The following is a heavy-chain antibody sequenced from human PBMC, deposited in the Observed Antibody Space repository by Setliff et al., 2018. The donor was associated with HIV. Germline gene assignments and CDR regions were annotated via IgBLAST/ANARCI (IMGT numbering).Heavy chain of an antibody. CDR3: AKDGDYSNWDYDAFDI. V-gene: IGHV3-48*03. D-gene: IGHD1-7*01. CDR1: GFTFSSYE. CDR2: ISSSGSTI. Sequence: GGSLRLSCAASGFTFSSYEMNWVRQAPGKGLEWVSYISSSGSTIYYADSVKGRVTISRDNSKNTVDLQMNSLRAEDTAVYYCAKDGDYSNWDYDAFDIWGQGTMVTVSS. J-gene: IGHJ3*02.